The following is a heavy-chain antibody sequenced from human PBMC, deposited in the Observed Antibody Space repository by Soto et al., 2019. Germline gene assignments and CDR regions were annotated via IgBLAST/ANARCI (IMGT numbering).Heavy chain of an antibody. CDR1: GFTFSSSA. J-gene: IGHJ4*02. CDR3: AREGGYSYGYYLDY. V-gene: IGHV3-74*01. CDR2: INTDGSDT. Sequence: GGSLRLSCSASGFTFSSSAMSWVRQPPGKGLVWVSRINTDGSDTSYADSVKGRFTISRDNAKNTLYLQMNSLRAEDTVMYYCAREGGYSYGYYLDYWGRGALVTVSS. D-gene: IGHD5-18*01.